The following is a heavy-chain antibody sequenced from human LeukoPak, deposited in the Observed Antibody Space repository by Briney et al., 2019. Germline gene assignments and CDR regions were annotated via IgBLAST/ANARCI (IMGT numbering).Heavy chain of an antibody. CDR2: VKQDGSEK. CDR3: AREGPVGGYNLYGMDV. J-gene: IGHJ6*02. Sequence: QPGGSLRLSCAASGFTFSSYWMSWVRQAPGKGLEWVANVKQDGSEKYYVDSVKGRFTISRDNAKNSLYLQMNSLRAEDTAVYYCAREGPVGGYNLYGMDVWGQGTTVTVSS. V-gene: IGHV3-7*03. CDR1: GFTFSSYW. D-gene: IGHD5-24*01.